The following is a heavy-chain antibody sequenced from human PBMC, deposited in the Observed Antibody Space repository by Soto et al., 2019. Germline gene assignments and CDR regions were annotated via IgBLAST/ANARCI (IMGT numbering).Heavy chain of an antibody. V-gene: IGHV4-38-2*01. Sequence: SETLSLTCAVSGFSITTGYYWGWIRQPPGKGLEWIGNIYHSGSTYYNPSLKSRVTISIDTSKNQFLLMLNSVTAADSAVYYCAKYGEDYYSAMDVWGQRTTGTVS. J-gene: IGHJ6*02. D-gene: IGHD4-17*01. CDR2: IYHSGST. CDR3: AKYGEDYYSAMDV. CDR1: GFSITTGYY.